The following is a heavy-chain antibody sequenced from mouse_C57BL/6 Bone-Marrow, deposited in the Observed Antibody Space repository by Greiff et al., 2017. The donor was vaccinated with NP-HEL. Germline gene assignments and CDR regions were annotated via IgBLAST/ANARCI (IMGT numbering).Heavy chain of an antibody. CDR2: IYPGDGDT. D-gene: IGHD1-1*01. CDR1: GYAFSSYW. J-gene: IGHJ3*01. CDR3: ASWGRYQFAY. Sequence: VQLQESGAELVKPGASVKISCKASGYAFSSYWMNWVKQRPGKGLEWIGQIYPGDGDTNYNGKFKGKATLTADKSSSTAYMQLRSLTSEDSAVYFCASWGRYQFAYWGQGTLVTVSA. V-gene: IGHV1-80*01.